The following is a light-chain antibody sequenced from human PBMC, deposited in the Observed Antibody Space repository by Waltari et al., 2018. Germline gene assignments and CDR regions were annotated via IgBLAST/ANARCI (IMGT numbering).Light chain of an antibody. CDR1: SGHSSNI. CDR3: QTGGHGTWV. CDR2: VNSDGSH. J-gene: IGLJ3*02. Sequence: QLVLTQSPSASASLGSSVKLTCTLSSGHSSNIIAWLQQQPRKDPRYLMKVNSDGSHSKGDDNPDRFSGSSSGAERYLTISSLQSEDEADYYCQTGGHGTWVFGGGTKLTVL. V-gene: IGLV4-69*01.